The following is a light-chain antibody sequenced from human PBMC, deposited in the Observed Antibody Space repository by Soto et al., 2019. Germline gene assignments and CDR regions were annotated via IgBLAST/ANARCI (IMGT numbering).Light chain of an antibody. CDR2: GNS. Sequence: QSVLTQPPSVSGAPGQRVTISCTGSSSNIGAGYDVHWYQQLPGTAPKLLIYGNSNRPSGVPDRFSGSKSGTSASLAITGLQAEDEADYYCQSYDSGLRCDVFGTGTKVTV. CDR3: QSYDSGLRCDV. V-gene: IGLV1-40*01. CDR1: SSNIGAGYD. J-gene: IGLJ1*01.